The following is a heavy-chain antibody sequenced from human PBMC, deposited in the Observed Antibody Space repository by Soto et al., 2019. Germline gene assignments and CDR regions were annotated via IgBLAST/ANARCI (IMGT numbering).Heavy chain of an antibody. CDR1: GFTFSSYS. J-gene: IGHJ4*02. CDR3: ARDQVTTAPTHFDY. D-gene: IGHD4-17*01. CDR2: ISSSSSYI. Sequence: GGSLRLSCAASGFTFSSYSMNWVRQAPGKGLEWVSSISSSSSYIYYADSVKVRFTISRDNAKNSLYLQMNSLRAEDTAVYYCARDQVTTAPTHFDYWGQGTLVTVSS. V-gene: IGHV3-21*01.